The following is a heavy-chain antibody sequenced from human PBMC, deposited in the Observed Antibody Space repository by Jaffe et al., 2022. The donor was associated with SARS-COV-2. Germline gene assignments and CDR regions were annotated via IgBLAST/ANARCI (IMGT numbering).Heavy chain of an antibody. CDR3: ARLGPRIYYDSRPFGY. J-gene: IGHJ4*02. Sequence: EVQLVQSGAEVKKPGESLKISCKGSGYSFTSYWIGWVRQMPGKGLEWMGIIYPGDSDTRYSPSFQGQVTISADKSISTAYLQWSSLKASDTAMYYCARLGPRIYYDSRPFGYWGQGTLVTVSS. CDR1: GYSFTSYW. V-gene: IGHV5-51*01. D-gene: IGHD3-22*01. CDR2: IYPGDSDT.